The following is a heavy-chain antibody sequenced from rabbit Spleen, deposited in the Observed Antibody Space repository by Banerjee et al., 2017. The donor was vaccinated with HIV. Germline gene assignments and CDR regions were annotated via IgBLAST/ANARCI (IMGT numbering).Heavy chain of an antibody. CDR2: IGAGSSGTT. CDR1: GFSFSSSYW. CDR3: ARDTSSSFSSYGMDL. J-gene: IGHJ6*01. D-gene: IGHD1-1*01. V-gene: IGHV1S40*01. Sequence: QSLEESGGDLVKPGASLTLTCTASGFSFSSSYWICWVRQAPGKGLEWIACIGAGSSGTTYYASWAKGRFTISKTSSTTVTLQMTSLTAADTATYFCARDTSSSFSSYGMDLWGPGTLVTV.